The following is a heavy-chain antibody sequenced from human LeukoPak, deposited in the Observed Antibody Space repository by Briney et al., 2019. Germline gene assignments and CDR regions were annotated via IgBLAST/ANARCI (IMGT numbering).Heavy chain of an antibody. J-gene: IGHJ4*02. V-gene: IGHV4-61*02. CDR1: GSSISSGYY. CDR3: ARAPPRDFWSGFDY. CDR2: IYTSGST. D-gene: IGHD3-3*01. Sequence: SETLSLTCTVSGSSISSGYYWSWIRQPAGKGLEWIGRIYTSGSTNYNPSLKSRVTISVDTSKNQFSLKLSSVTAADTAVYYCARAPPRDFWSGFDYWGQGTLVTVSS.